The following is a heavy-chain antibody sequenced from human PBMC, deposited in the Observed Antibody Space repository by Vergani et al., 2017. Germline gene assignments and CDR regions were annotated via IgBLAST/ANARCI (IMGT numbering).Heavy chain of an antibody. Sequence: EVQLLESGGGLVQPGGSLRLSCAASGFTFSSYAMRWVRQAPGKGLEWVSAISGSGGSTYYADSVKGRFTISRDNTKNTLYLQMNSLRAEDTAVYYCAKNEMGMIVVVMHVGFDYWGQGTLVTVSS. J-gene: IGHJ4*02. CDR2: ISGSGGST. V-gene: IGHV3-23*01. CDR1: GFTFSSYA. CDR3: AKNEMGMIVVVMHVGFDY. D-gene: IGHD3-22*01.